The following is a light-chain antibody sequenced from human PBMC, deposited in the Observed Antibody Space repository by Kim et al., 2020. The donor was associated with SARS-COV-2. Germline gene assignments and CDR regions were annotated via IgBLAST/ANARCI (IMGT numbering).Light chain of an antibody. CDR2: AAS. CDR1: QGISSY. V-gene: IGKV1-9*01. CDR3: QQLNSYPLT. Sequence: ASVGDRVTITCRASQGISSYLAWYQQKPGKAPKLLIYAASTLHSGVPSRFSGSGSGTEFTLTISSLQPEDFATYYCQQLNSYPLTFGGGTKVDIK. J-gene: IGKJ4*01.